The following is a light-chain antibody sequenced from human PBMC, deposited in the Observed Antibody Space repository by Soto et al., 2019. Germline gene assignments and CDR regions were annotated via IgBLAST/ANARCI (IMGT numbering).Light chain of an antibody. CDR3: SSYTISSTYV. CDR1: SSDVGTYDD. Sequence: QSALTQPASVSASPGQSITISSTGTSSDVGTYDDVSWYRQHPGKGPKLLIYEVTNRPSGVSNRFSGSKSGNTASLTISGLQAEDVAAYYCSSYTISSTYVFGSGTKVTVL. CDR2: EVT. J-gene: IGLJ1*01. V-gene: IGLV2-14*01.